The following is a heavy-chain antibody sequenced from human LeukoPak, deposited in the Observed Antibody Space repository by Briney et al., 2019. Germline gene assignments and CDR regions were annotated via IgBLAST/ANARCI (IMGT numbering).Heavy chain of an antibody. D-gene: IGHD4-11*01. J-gene: IGHJ6*02. CDR1: GFTVSSNY. CDR3: ARVNYRYYYYGMDV. Sequence: GGSLRLSCAASGFTVSSNYMSWVRQAPGKGLEWVSVIYSGGSTYYADSVKGRFTISRDNSKNTLNLQMNSLRAEDTAVYYCARVNYRYYYYGMDVWGQGTTVTVSS. CDR2: IYSGGST. V-gene: IGHV3-53*01.